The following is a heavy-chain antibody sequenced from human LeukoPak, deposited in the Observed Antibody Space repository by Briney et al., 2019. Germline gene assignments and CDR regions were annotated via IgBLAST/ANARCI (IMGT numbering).Heavy chain of an antibody. V-gene: IGHV3-30*02. D-gene: IGHD6-13*01. CDR1: GFTFSSYG. J-gene: IGHJ5*02. Sequence: PGGSLRLSCAASGFTFSSYGMRWVRQAPGKGLEWVAFIRYDGSNKYYADSVKGRFTISRDNTKNTLFLQMNSLRVEDTAMYYCAKDFSSSWQFDPWGQGTLVTVSS. CDR3: AKDFSSSWQFDP. CDR2: IRYDGSNK.